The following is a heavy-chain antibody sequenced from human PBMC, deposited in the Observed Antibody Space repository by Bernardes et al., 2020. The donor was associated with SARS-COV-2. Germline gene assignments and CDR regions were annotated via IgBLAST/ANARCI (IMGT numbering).Heavy chain of an antibody. Sequence: GWSLRLSCAASGFTFSNRFMNWVRQAPGKGLEWVSSIRGDSITTYYADSVEGRFTISRDNSKNTLYLQMNSLRDEDTAMYFCTRGLAETYWYFDLWGRGTLVSVSS. J-gene: IGHJ2*01. CDR1: GFTFSNRF. CDR3: TRGLAETYWYFDL. V-gene: IGHV3-23*01. CDR2: IRGDSITT.